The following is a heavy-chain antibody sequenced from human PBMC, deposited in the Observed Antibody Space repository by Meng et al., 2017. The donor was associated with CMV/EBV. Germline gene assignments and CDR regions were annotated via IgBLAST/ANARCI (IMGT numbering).Heavy chain of an antibody. Sequence: GESLKLPCVASGFTFSNYEMNWVRQAPGRGLGWVTHFSSVGGTIYYADAVKGRFTISRDNAKNSLYLQMNNLGDEDTAIYYCARAPGGLDHGFNDYWGQGTLVTVSS. J-gene: IGHJ4*02. CDR3: ARAPGGLDHGFNDY. V-gene: IGHV3-48*03. CDR2: FSSVGGTI. D-gene: IGHD3-10*01. CDR1: GFTFSNYE.